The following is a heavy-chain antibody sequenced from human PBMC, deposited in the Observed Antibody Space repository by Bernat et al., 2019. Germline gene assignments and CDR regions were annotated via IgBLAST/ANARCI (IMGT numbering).Heavy chain of an antibody. Sequence: EVQLVESGGGLVQPEGSLRLSCVVSEFFSSYWMSWVRQAPGKGLEWVANIKQDGSEKYYVDSVKGRFSISRDNAKNSLYLQMNSLRAEDTAVYYCAREQSLYNRNWYGWFDPWGQGTLVTVSS. CDR2: IKQDGSEK. CDR3: AREQSLYNRNWYGWFDP. V-gene: IGHV3-7*04. D-gene: IGHD1-7*01. J-gene: IGHJ5*02. CDR1: EFFSSYW.